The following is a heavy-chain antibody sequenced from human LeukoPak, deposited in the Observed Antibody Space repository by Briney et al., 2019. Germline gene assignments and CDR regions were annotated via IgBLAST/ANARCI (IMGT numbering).Heavy chain of an antibody. J-gene: IGHJ4*02. CDR1: GDSISSGGYY. V-gene: IGHV4-31*03. Sequence: SETLSLTCSVSGDSISSGGYYWSWIRQFPGKGLEWIGYIFYSGRTYYTPSLKSRVTISVDTSKNQSSLRLTSVTAADTAVYYCASRAYDFWSGYSGDPGGYFDYWGQGTLVTVSS. CDR2: IFYSGRT. CDR3: ASRAYDFWSGYSGDPGGYFDY. D-gene: IGHD3-3*01.